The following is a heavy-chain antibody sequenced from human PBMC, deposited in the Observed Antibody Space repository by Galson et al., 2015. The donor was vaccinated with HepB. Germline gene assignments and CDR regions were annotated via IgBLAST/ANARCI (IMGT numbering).Heavy chain of an antibody. CDR1: GFSLSTSGMC. J-gene: IGHJ3*02. CDR2: INWNDDK. Sequence: PALVKPTQTLTLTCTFSGFSLSTSGMCVSWIRQPPGKALEWLARINWNDDKYYSTSLKTRLTISKDTSKNQVALTMTNMDPVDTATYYCVRMPDYGGHHALDIWGPGTMVTVSS. CDR3: VRMPDYGGHHALDI. V-gene: IGHV2-70*11. D-gene: IGHD4-23*01.